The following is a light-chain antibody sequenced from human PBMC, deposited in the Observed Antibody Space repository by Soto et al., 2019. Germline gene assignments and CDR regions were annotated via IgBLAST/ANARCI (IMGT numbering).Light chain of an antibody. J-gene: IGKJ1*01. Sequence: EIVMTQSPATLSVSPGERSTLSCRASQSVSRNLAWYQQKPGQSPRPLIYDASTRATGVPARFSGNGSGTEFTLTISSLQSEDFAVYYCQQYDNWPKMFGQGTKVDIK. CDR1: QSVSRN. V-gene: IGKV3-15*01. CDR3: QQYDNWPKM. CDR2: DAS.